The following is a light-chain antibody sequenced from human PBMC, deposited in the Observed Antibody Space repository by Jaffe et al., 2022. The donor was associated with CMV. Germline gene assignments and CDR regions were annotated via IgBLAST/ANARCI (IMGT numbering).Light chain of an antibody. J-gene: IGLJ2*01. CDR2: ENN. V-gene: IGLV1-51*02. CDR3: GTWDSNLSAGGV. Sequence: QSVLTQPPSVSAAPGQKVTISCSGSSSNIGTNYVSWYQQLPGTAPKLLIYENNKRPSGIPDRFSGSKSGTSATLGITGLQTGDEADYYCGTWDSNLSAGGVFGGGTKLTVL. CDR1: SSNIGTNY.